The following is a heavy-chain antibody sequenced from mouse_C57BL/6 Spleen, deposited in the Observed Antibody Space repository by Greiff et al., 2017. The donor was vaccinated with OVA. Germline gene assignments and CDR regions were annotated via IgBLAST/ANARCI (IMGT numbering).Heavy chain of an antibody. V-gene: IGHV5-17*01. CDR2: ISSGSSTI. CDR3: ARGHMTTAYAMDY. CDR1: GFTFSDYG. Sequence: EVQLVESGGGLVKPGGSLKLSCAASGFTFSDYGMHWVRQAPEKGLEWVAYISSGSSTIYYADTVKGRFTISRDNAKNTLFLQMTSLRSEDTAMYYCARGHMTTAYAMDYWGQGTSVTVSS. J-gene: IGHJ4*01. D-gene: IGHD1-1*01.